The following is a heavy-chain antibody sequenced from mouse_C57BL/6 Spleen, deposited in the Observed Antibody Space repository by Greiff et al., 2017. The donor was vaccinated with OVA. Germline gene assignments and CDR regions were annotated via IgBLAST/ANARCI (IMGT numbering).Heavy chain of an antibody. D-gene: IGHD1-1*01. Sequence: VQLQQPGTELVKPGASVKLSCKASGYTFTSYWMHWVKQRPGQGLEWIGNINPSNGGTNYNEKFKSKAQLTVDKSSSTAYMQLSSLTSEDSAVYYCARWDYGSSLYYAMDYWGQGTSVTVSS. J-gene: IGHJ4*01. CDR1: GYTFTSYW. CDR3: ARWDYGSSLYYAMDY. V-gene: IGHV1-53*01. CDR2: INPSNGGT.